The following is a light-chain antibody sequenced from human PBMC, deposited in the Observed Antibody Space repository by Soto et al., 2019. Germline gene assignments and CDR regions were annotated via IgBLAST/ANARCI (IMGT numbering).Light chain of an antibody. CDR3: QQYYSTPRT. J-gene: IGKJ1*01. CDR1: QSVSYSSNNKNY. CDR2: WAC. V-gene: IGKV4-1*01. Sequence: AMTQSPNSLAVSLVERATINCKSSQSVSYSSNNKNYLAWYQQKPGQPTKVLIYWACTRDSVVPDRFSGSGSGTDFNLTISSLQAEDVAVYYCQQYYSTPRTFGQGTKVDI.